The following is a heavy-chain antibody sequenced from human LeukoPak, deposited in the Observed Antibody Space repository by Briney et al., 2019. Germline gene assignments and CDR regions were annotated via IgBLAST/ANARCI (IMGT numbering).Heavy chain of an antibody. V-gene: IGHV3-21*01. CDR1: GFKFSSYA. D-gene: IGHD3-22*01. J-gene: IGHJ4*02. CDR3: AREGYDSSRYHYYFDY. Sequence: PGGSLRLSCAASGFKFSSYAMNWVRQAPGKGLEWVSSITAGSSFIDYGDSVKGRFTISRDNAKNSMYLQMSSLRAEDTAVYYCAREGYDSSRYHYYFDYWGQGTLVTVSS. CDR2: ITAGSSFI.